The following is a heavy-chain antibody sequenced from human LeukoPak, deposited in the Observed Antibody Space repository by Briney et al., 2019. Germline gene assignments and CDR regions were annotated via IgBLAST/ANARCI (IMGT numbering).Heavy chain of an antibody. CDR3: ARARSSRH. CDR1: GFTFSSYS. J-gene: IGHJ4*02. CDR2: ISNSETYT. Sequence: KSGGSLRLSCAASGFTFSSYSMNWVRQSPGKGLEWVSFISNSETYTYYADAVRGRFTISRDNAKNSLYLQMNNLRAEDTAVYYCARARSSRHWGQGTLVTVSS. V-gene: IGHV3-21*01.